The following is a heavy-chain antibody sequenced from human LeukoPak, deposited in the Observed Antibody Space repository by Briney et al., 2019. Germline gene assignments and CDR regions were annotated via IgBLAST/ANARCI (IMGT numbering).Heavy chain of an antibody. V-gene: IGHV3-30*18. D-gene: IGHD3-22*01. Sequence: PGGSLRLSCAASGFTSSSYGMHWVRQAPGKGLEWVAVISYDGSNKYYADSVKGRFTISRDNSKNTLYLQMNSLRAEDTAVYYCAKGPYYYDSSGSHPFDYWGQGTLVTVSS. CDR1: GFTSSSYG. J-gene: IGHJ4*02. CDR2: ISYDGSNK. CDR3: AKGPYYYDSSGSHPFDY.